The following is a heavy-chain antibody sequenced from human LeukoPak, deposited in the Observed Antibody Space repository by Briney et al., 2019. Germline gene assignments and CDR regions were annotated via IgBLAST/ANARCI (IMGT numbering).Heavy chain of an antibody. J-gene: IGHJ3*02. CDR1: GFTFDDYA. V-gene: IGHV3-20*04. CDR3: ARTDYYDSSGHDAFDI. CDR2: ISWNGGST. D-gene: IGHD3-22*01. Sequence: GGSLRLSCAASGFTFDDYAMHWVRQAPGKGLEWVSGISWNGGSTGYADSVKGRFTISRDNAKNSLYLQMNSLRAEDTALYYCARTDYYDSSGHDAFDIWGQGTMVTVSS.